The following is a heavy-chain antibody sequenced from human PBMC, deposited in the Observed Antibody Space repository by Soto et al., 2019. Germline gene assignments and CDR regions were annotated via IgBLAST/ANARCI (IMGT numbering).Heavy chain of an antibody. CDR1: GFTFSNAW. D-gene: IGHD1-1*01. V-gene: IGHV3-15*01. Sequence: EVQMVESGGGLVKPGGSLRLSCAASGFTFSNAWMNWIRQAPGKGLEWVGRIKSKVDGGTKDYAAPVKGRFTISRDDSKNTVYMQMNGLKTEDTAVYYCSTGGYFLDYWGQGTLVTVSS. CDR2: IKSKVDGGTK. CDR3: STGGYFLDY. J-gene: IGHJ4*02.